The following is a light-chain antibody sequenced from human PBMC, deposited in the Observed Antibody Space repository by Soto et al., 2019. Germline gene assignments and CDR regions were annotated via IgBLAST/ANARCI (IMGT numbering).Light chain of an antibody. CDR3: QQYYRRPRT. CDR2: TSS. CDR1: QSISTS. V-gene: IGKV1-39*01. J-gene: IGKJ1*01. Sequence: DIQLTQPPSSLSASVGDRVTITCRASQSISTSLNWYQQKPGKAPNLLIFTSSNLESGVPSRFSGSVHGTDFTLTIRSLQPEDFATCSCQQYYRRPRTFGQGTKVDIK.